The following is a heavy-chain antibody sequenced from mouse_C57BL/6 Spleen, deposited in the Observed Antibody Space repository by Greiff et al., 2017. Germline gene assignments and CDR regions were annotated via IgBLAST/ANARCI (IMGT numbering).Heavy chain of an antibody. D-gene: IGHD1-1*01. CDR2: INPNYGTT. CDR1: GYSFTDYN. Sequence: VQLKQSGPELVKPGASVKISCKASGYSFTDYNMNWVKQSNGKSLEWIGVINPNYGTTSYNQKFKGKATLTVDQSSSTAYTQLNSLTSEDSAVYYCARSGSSSWYFDVWGTGTTVTVSS. CDR3: ARSGSSSWYFDV. V-gene: IGHV1-39*01. J-gene: IGHJ1*03.